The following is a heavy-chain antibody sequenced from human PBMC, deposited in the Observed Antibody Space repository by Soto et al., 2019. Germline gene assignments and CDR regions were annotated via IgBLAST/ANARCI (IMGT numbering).Heavy chain of an antibody. CDR1: DFTFSSYA. CDR2: ISGGGGST. J-gene: IGHJ4*02. V-gene: IGHV3-23*01. CDR3: AKDRRYSSTWKGVDY. Sequence: EVQLLESGGGLVQPGGSLRLSCAASDFTFSSYALSWVRQAPGKGLEWVSGISGGGGSTNYADSVKGRFTISRDNSKNTLYLQMNSLRAEDTAVYYCAKDRRYSSTWKGVDYWGQGTLVTVSS. D-gene: IGHD6-13*01.